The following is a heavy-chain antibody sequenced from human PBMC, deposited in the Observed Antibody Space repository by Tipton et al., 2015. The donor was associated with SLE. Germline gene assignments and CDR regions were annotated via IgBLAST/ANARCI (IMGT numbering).Heavy chain of an antibody. V-gene: IGHV3-21*03. CDR2: ISSSGSYI. CDR1: GFTFSYSN. Sequence: SLRLSCAASGFTFSYSNMNWIRQAPGMGLEGVSSISSSGSYIYYADSVKGRFTISRDNAKNSLYLQMNSLRAEDTAVYYCAGELRYFDWLSPSYGMDVWGQGTTVTVSS. CDR3: AGELRYFDWLSPSYGMDV. D-gene: IGHD3-9*01. J-gene: IGHJ6*02.